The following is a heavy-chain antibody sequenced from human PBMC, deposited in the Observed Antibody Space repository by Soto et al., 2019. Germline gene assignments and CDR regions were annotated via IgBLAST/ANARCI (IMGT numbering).Heavy chain of an antibody. D-gene: IGHD3-22*01. CDR3: ARANRPITMTYLNRFDP. Sequence: QLQLQESGSGLVKPSETLSLTCAVSGGSISSGAYSWSWIRQPPGKGLEWVGYIYHSGSTYYNPSLKSRVPISVDRSKNRFSLNLNSVTAADTAVYYCARANRPITMTYLNRFDPWGQGTLFTVSS. CDR2: IYHSGST. V-gene: IGHV4-30-2*01. CDR1: GGSISSGAYS. J-gene: IGHJ5*02.